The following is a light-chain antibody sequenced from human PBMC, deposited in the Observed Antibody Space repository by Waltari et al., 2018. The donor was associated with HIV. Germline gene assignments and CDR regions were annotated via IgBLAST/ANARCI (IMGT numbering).Light chain of an antibody. J-gene: IGKJ4*01. CDR1: QSINSY. CDR3: QQSYSIPLT. CDR2: GAS. Sequence: DIQMTQSPSSLSVSVGDRVTITCRASQSINSYLNWYQQKPRKAPKLLIYGASSLQSGVPSRFSGSGSGTHFTLTISSLQPEDFATYYCQQSYSIPLTFGGGTTVGIK. V-gene: IGKV1-39*01.